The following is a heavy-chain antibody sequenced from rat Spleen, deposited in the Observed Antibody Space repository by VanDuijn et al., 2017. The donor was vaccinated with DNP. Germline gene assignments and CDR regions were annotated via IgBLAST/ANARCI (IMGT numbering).Heavy chain of an antibody. CDR3: ARPDY. CDR2: ISYDSSRT. J-gene: IGHJ2*01. Sequence: EVQLVESGGGLVQPGRSLKLSCAASGSTFRDYNMAWVRQAPKKGLEWVATISYDSSRTNYRDSVKGRFTISRDNAKSTLYLQLASLRSEDTATYYCARPDYWGQGVMVTVSS. CDR1: GSTFRDYN. V-gene: IGHV5-7*01.